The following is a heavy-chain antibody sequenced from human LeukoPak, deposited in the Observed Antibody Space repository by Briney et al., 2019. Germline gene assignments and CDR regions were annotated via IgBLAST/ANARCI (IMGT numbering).Heavy chain of an antibody. D-gene: IGHD3-10*01. CDR2: ISSTSSCI. V-gene: IGHV3-21*01. J-gene: IGHJ6*02. CDR3: ARALWSGPVYYGMDV. CDR1: GFTFSNYN. Sequence: GGSLRLSCAASGFTFSNYNFYWVRQAPGKGLEWVSSISSTSSCIYYADSMKGRFTISRDNAKNSLYLQMNSLRAEDAAVYYCARALWSGPVYYGMDVWGQGTTVTVSS.